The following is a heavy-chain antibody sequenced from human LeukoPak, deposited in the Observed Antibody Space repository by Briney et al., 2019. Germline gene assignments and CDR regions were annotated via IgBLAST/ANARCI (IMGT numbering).Heavy chain of an antibody. CDR2: IYYSGST. V-gene: IGHV4-59*01. CDR1: GGSISSYY. J-gene: IGHJ4*02. D-gene: IGHD6-19*01. CDR3: ARSTSGWYDTYFDY. Sequence: SETLSLTCTVSGGSISSYYWSWIRQPPGEGLEWIGYIYYSGSTNYNPSLKSRVTISVDTSKNQFSLKLSSVTAADTAVYYCARSTSGWYDTYFDYWGQGTLVTVSS.